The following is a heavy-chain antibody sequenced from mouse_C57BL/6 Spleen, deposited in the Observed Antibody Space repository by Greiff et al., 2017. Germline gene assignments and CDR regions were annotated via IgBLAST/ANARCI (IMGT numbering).Heavy chain of an antibody. CDR1: GFTFSSYA. CDR2: ISNGGSYT. D-gene: IGHD1-3*01. Sequence: EVQRVESGGGLVKPGGSLKLSCAASGFTFSSYAMSWVRQTPEKRLEWVATISNGGSYTYYPDNVKGRFTISRDNAKNNLYLQMSNLKSEDTAMYYCARDNYYFDYWGQGTTLTVSS. V-gene: IGHV5-4*01. J-gene: IGHJ2*01. CDR3: ARDNYYFDY.